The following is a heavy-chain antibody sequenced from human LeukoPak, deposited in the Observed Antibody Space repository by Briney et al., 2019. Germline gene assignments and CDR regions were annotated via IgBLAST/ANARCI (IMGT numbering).Heavy chain of an antibody. J-gene: IGHJ3*02. Sequence: PSETLSLTCIVSGDSISLRHWSWIRQPAGKGLEWIGHVYSSGSSQYNPSLKSRVTMSGDTSTNHFSLKLTFVTAADTAIYYCARRWAVENTFDMWGQGTMVTVSS. CDR3: ARRWAVENTFDM. D-gene: IGHD1-1*01. V-gene: IGHV4-4*07. CDR2: VYSSGSS. CDR1: GDSISLRH.